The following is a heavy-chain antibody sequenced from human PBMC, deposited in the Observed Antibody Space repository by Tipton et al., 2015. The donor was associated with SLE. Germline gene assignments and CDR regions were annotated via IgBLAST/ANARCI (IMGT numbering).Heavy chain of an antibody. CDR3: AREYSGYDYRTFDH. Sequence: TLSLTCNVSGYSIRNGYYWGWIRQAPGKGLEWTGTIHHSGITYYNPSLESRVTISVDTSKNQFSLKLRSVTAADTAVYYCAREYSGYDYRTFDHWGQGTLVTVSS. CDR1: GYSIRNGYY. J-gene: IGHJ4*02. D-gene: IGHD5-12*01. CDR2: IHHSGIT. V-gene: IGHV4-38-2*02.